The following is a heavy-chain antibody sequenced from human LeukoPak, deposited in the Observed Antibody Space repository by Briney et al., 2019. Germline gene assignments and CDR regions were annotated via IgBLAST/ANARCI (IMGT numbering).Heavy chain of an antibody. CDR1: GYTFTSHY. CDR3: AAPGASGFVGNFWSGPLDF. CDR2: INPSAGST. V-gene: IGHV1-46*01. D-gene: IGHD3-3*01. J-gene: IGHJ4*02. Sequence: VASVKVSCGASGYTFTSHYMHWVRQAPGQGLEWMGIINPSAGSTSYPQKFQGRVTMTRDTSTSTVYMELSSLRSEDTAVYYCAAPGASGFVGNFWSGPLDFWGQGTLVTVSS.